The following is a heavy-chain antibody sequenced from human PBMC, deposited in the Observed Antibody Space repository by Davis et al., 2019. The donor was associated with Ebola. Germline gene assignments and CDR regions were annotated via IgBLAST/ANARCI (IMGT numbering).Heavy chain of an antibody. CDR2: MNPNSGNT. V-gene: IGHV1-8*01. CDR3: ATVERYCSSASCYNY. Sequence: AASVKVSCKASGYTFTSYDINWVRQATGQGLEWMGWMNPNSGNTGYAQKFQGRVTMTRSTSITTAYMELSSLRSEDTAVYYCATVERYCSSASCYNYWGQGTLVTVSS. J-gene: IGHJ4*02. D-gene: IGHD2-2*02. CDR1: GYTFTSYD.